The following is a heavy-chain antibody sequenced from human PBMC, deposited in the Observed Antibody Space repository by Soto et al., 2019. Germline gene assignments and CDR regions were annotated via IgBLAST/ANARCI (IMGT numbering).Heavy chain of an antibody. CDR3: GSGPSTTWIDN. CDR2: IYSGGNT. V-gene: IGHV4-39*01. Sequence: QLQVQESGPGQVKPSQTLSLTCTVSGGSITSHHYYWGWIRQPPGKGLEWIGSIYSGGNTYYNPSIRSRLTIVVDTAKNLISLKLSSVTAADSAIYYCGSGPSTTWIDNWGLGTQVSVSS. D-gene: IGHD2-2*01. J-gene: IGHJ4*02. CDR1: GGSITSHHYY.